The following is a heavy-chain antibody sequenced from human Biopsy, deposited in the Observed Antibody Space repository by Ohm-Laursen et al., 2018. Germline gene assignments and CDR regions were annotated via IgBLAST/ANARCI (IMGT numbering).Heavy chain of an antibody. V-gene: IGHV4-39*01. CDR1: GGSISNNNYY. CDR2: IFYRGST. D-gene: IGHD3-22*01. Sequence: GTLSLTCSVSGGSISNNNYYWGWIRQPPGKGLEWIGSIFYRGSTHYKPSLKSRVNISVDTSKNQFSLKMNSVTAADTAVYYCARDYDTSGYYYVSWGQGTLVTVSS. CDR3: ARDYDTSGYYYVS. J-gene: IGHJ5*02.